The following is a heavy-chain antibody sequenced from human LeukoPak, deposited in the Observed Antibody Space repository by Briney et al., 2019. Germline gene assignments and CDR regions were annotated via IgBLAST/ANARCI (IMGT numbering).Heavy chain of an antibody. Sequence: PSETLSLTCAVYGGPFSGYYWSWIRQPPGKGLEWIGEINHSGSTNYNPSLKSRVTISVDTSKNQFSLKLSSVTAADTAVYYCARGQNDSSGYYLDYWGQGTLVTVSS. CDR1: GGPFSGYY. CDR2: INHSGST. CDR3: ARGQNDSSGYYLDY. D-gene: IGHD3-22*01. J-gene: IGHJ4*02. V-gene: IGHV4-34*01.